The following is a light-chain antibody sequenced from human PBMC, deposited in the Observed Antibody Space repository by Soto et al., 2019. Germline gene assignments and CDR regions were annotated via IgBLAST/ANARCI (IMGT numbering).Light chain of an antibody. CDR1: QSVGSY. CDR2: DAS. CDR3: QQRSKWPPIT. Sequence: EIVLTQSPATLSLSPGEIATLSCSASQSVGSYLAWYQQKPGQAPRLLIYDASNRATGIPARFSGSGSGTDFTLTISSLEPEDFAVYYCQQRSKWPPITFGQGTRLEI. J-gene: IGKJ5*01. V-gene: IGKV3-11*01.